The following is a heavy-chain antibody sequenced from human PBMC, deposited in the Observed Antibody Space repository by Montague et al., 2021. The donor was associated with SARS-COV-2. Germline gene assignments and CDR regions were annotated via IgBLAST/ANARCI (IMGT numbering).Heavy chain of an antibody. CDR2: IKSKAVGGAI. D-gene: IGHD5-24*01. CDR3: TADFSDTAEQMAQTDL. J-gene: IGHJ5*02. Sequence: WIRQPPGKGLEWVGRIKSKAVGGAIQYATSVEGRFTISRDDSENTLYLQMDSLTTEDTAVYYCTADFSDTAEQMAQTDLWGQGTLVTVSS. V-gene: IGHV3-15*01.